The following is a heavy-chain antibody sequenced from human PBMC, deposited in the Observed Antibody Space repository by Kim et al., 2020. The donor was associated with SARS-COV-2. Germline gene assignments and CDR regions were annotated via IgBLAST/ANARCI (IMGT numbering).Heavy chain of an antibody. D-gene: IGHD2-15*01. Sequence: ASVKVSCKASGYTFTGYGISWVRQAPGQGLEWMGWINHYNGDKYYAQKIQGRVTMTTDTATGTAYMELRCLRFDDTAIYYCARRLTAVTPYYGMDVWGQGTTVSVS. V-gene: IGHV1-18*01. CDR2: INHYNGDK. J-gene: IGHJ6*02. CDR3: ARRLTAVTPYYGMDV. CDR1: GYTFTGYG.